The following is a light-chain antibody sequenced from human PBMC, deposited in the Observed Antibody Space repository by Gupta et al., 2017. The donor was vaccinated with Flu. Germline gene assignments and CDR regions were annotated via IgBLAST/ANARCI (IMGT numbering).Light chain of an antibody. CDR1: ALPDQY. V-gene: IGLV3-25*02. CDR3: QSADSSDTYWV. J-gene: IGLJ3*02. Sequence: SYELTQPPSVSVSPGQTARITCSGDALPDQYSYWYQHKPGQAPILVMYKGTERPSGIPERFSGSSSGTTVTLTISGVQAEDEADYYCQSADSSDTYWVFGGGTRLTVL. CDR2: KGT.